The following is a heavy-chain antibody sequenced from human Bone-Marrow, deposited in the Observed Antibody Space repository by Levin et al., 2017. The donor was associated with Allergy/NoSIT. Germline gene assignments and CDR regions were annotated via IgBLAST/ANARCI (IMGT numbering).Heavy chain of an antibody. CDR1: GFTFSDYM. V-gene: IGHV3-30-3*01. D-gene: IGHD1-26*01. J-gene: IGHJ4*02. CDR2: ISDDGDKQ. Sequence: GGSLRLSCAASGFTFSDYMMHWVRQAPGKGLEWVAVISDDGDKQFYADSVRGRFTISRDNSKNTLYLQMDSLRPEDTAIYYCARDLPPYSGSYHFNSWGQGNLVSVSS. CDR3: ARDLPPYSGSYHFNS.